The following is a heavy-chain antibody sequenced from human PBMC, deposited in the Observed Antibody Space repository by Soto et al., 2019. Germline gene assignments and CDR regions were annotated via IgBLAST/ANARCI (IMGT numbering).Heavy chain of an antibody. CDR2: IYYSGST. CDR1: VGSISIGGYY. CDR3: AGFRSGYFNFDY. V-gene: IGHV4-31*03. J-gene: IGHJ4*02. D-gene: IGHD3-3*01. Sequence: PSETLSLTCTFSVGSISIGGYYWSWIRQHPGKGLEWIGYIYYSGSTYYNPSLKSRVTISVDTSKNQFSLKLSSVTAADTAVYYCAGFRSGYFNFDYWGQGTMVTVSS.